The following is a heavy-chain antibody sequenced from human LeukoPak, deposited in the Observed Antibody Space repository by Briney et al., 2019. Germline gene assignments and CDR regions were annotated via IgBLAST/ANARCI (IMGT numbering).Heavy chain of an antibody. CDR3: ARERGYGYAGRDLDY. CDR2: IYYSGST. D-gene: IGHD5-18*01. J-gene: IGHJ4*02. Sequence: LRLSCAASGFTFSDYYMSWIRQPPGKGLEWIGYIYYSGSTNYNPSLKSRVTISVDTSKNQFSLKLSSVTVADTAVYYCARERGYGYAGRDLDYWGQGTLVTVSS. V-gene: IGHV4-59*01. CDR1: GFTFSDYY.